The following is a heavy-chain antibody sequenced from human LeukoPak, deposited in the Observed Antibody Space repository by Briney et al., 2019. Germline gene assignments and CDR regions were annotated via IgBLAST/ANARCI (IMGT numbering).Heavy chain of an antibody. Sequence: GGSLRLSCAASGFTFSNYPFHWVRQAPGRGLVCMALISYDGSNKYIADSVKGRFTISRDNSKNTLYLQMNSMRAEDTAVFYCARGSNGSWRRGELALIGAFDIWGQGTMVTVSS. J-gene: IGHJ3*02. V-gene: IGHV3-30*04. CDR1: GFTFSNYP. CDR3: ARGSNGSWRRGELALIGAFDI. D-gene: IGHD3-16*02. CDR2: ISYDGSNK.